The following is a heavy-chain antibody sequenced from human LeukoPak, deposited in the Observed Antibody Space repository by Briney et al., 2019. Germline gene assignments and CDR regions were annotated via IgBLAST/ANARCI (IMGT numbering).Heavy chain of an antibody. V-gene: IGHV1-69*13. CDR3: ARGERWLQKYYFDY. CDR2: IIPIFGTA. D-gene: IGHD5-24*01. J-gene: IGHJ4*02. CDR1: GGTFSSYA. Sequence: ASVKVSCKASGGTFSSYAISWVRQAPGQGLEWMGGIIPIFGTANYAQKFQGRVTITADESTSTAYMELSSLRSEDTAVYYCARGERWLQKYYFDYWGQGTLVTVSS.